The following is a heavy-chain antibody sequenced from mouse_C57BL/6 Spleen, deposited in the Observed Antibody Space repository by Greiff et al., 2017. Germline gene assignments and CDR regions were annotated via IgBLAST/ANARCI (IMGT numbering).Heavy chain of an antibody. V-gene: IGHV1-55*01. CDR2: IYPGSGST. D-gene: IGHD2-4*01. CDR1: GYTFTSYW. CDR3: ARGGDYDVFDY. Sequence: QVHVKQPGAELVKPGASVKMSCKASGYTFTSYWITWVKQRPGQGLEWIGDIYPGSGSTNYNEKFKSKATLTVDTSSSTAYMQLSSLTSEDSAVYYCARGGDYDVFDYWGQGTTLTVSS. J-gene: IGHJ2*01.